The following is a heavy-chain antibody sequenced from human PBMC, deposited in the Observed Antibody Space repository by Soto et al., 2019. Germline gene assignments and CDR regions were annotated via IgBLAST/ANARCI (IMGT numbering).Heavy chain of an antibody. D-gene: IGHD6-13*01. J-gene: IGHJ5*02. V-gene: IGHV1-3*01. CDR3: VRRHVSATGIDWFDP. CDR2: INAANGDT. Sequence: SVKVSFKAAAYTFTGYGIDWVRQAPGQRLEWMGWINAANGDTKYSPKFQGRVTITRDTSASTAYMELSSLRSEDTAVYYCVRRHVSATGIDWFDPWGQGTLVTVSS. CDR1: AYTFTGYG.